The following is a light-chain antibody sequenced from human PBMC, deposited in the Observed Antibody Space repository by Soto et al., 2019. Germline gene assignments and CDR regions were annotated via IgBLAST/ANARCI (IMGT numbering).Light chain of an antibody. Sequence: IPLTQSTYYMSASVGDRVPITFRASQYIANYLAWYQQKPGKAPKFLIYATSTFQSGVPSRFSGGGSGTEFTLTISSLQPEDFATYCCQEVDSYPLPFGGGTKVDIK. V-gene: IGKV1-9*01. J-gene: IGKJ4*01. CDR2: ATS. CDR3: QEVDSYPLP. CDR1: QYIANY.